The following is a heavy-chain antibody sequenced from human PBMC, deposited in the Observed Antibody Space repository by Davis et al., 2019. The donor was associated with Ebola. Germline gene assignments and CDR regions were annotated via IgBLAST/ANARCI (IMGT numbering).Heavy chain of an antibody. CDR3: ARGRSVWFGELLWQP. D-gene: IGHD3-10*01. V-gene: IGHV3-21*01. J-gene: IGHJ5*02. Sequence: GESLKISCAASGFTFSSYSMNWVRQAPGKGLEWVSSISSSSSYIYYADSVKGRFTISRDNAKNSLYLQMNSLRAEDTAVYYCARGRSVWFGELLWQPWGQGTLVTVSS. CDR2: ISSSSSYI. CDR1: GFTFSSYS.